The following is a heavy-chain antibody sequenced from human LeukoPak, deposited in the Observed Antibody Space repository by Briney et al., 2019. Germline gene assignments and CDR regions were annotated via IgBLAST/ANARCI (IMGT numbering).Heavy chain of an antibody. CDR1: GFTFSNYW. CDR2: IRQDGREK. CDR3: ARAVFDDSSGYYFDY. D-gene: IGHD3-22*01. J-gene: IGHJ4*02. V-gene: IGHV3-7*03. Sequence: GGSLRLSCAASGFTFSNYWMTWVRQAPGKGLEWVANIRQDGREKNYADSVKGRFTISRDNAKNSLYLQMNSLRPEDTALYYCARAVFDDSSGYYFDYWGQGTLVTVSS.